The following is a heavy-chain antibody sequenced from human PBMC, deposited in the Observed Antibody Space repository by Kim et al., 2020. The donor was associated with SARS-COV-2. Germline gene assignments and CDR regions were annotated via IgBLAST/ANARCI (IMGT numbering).Heavy chain of an antibody. CDR1: GFTFGDYA. V-gene: IGHV3-9*01. CDR3: AKALSDRDIVVVPAAIAGDWYFDL. J-gene: IGHJ2*01. D-gene: IGHD2-2*01. CDR2: ISWNSGSI. Sequence: GGSLRLSCAASGFTFGDYAMHWVRQAPGKGLEWVSGISWNSGSIGYADSVKGRFTISRDNAKNSLYLQMNSLRAEDTALYYCAKALSDRDIVVVPAAIAGDWYFDLWGRGTLVTVSS.